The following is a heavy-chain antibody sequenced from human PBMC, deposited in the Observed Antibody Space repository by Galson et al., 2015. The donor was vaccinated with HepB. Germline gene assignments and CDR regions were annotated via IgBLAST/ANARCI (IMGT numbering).Heavy chain of an antibody. Sequence: SLRLSCAASAFAFSDYWMSWVRQAPGKGLEWVANIKGDGSEKYYVDSVRGRFIIPRDNSKKSLYIQLNNLRAEDTAVYYCARGGYSGYEAFDYWGLGTLVTVSS. CDR2: IKGDGSEK. J-gene: IGHJ4*02. CDR3: ARGGYSGYEAFDY. CDR1: AFAFSDYW. D-gene: IGHD5-12*01. V-gene: IGHV3-7*03.